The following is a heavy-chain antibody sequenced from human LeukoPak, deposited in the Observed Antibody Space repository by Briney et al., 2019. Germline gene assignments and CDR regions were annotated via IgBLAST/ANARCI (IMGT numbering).Heavy chain of an antibody. CDR2: IYTSGST. D-gene: IGHD1-26*01. CDR1: GGSISSYY. CDR3: ASGRPLGFDY. Sequence: SETLSLTCTVSGGSISSYYWSWIRQPAGKGLEWIGRIYTSGSTNYNPSLKSRVTMSVDTAKNQISLKLSSVTAADTAVYYCASGRPLGFDYWGQGTLVTVSS. J-gene: IGHJ4*02. V-gene: IGHV4-4*07.